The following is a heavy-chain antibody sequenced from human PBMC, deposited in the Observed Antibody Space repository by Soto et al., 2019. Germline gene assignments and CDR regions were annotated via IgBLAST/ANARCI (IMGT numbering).Heavy chain of an antibody. Sequence: QVQLQESGPGLVKPSETLSLTCSVSGGSISSYFWSWIRQPAGKGLEWIGRISTSGSNNNNPSLKSRVTMSIDTSNHQFSLKLISVTAADTAIYYCARTLLPDTKGAFDIWGQGTLVTVSS. D-gene: IGHD1-26*01. J-gene: IGHJ3*02. V-gene: IGHV4-4*07. CDR2: ISTSGSN. CDR3: ARTLLPDTKGAFDI. CDR1: GGSISSYF.